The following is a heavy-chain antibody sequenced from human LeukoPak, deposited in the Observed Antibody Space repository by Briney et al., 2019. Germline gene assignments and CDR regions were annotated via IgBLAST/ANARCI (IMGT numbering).Heavy chain of an antibody. D-gene: IGHD5-24*01. V-gene: IGHV4-34*01. J-gene: IGHJ4*03. CDR1: GGSFSRYY. CDR2: IDHRGDT. Sequence: SEALSLTCAVYGGSFSRYYWSWIRQSPGKGLEWIAEIDHRGDTNYNPSVRSRVTISVDTSKNQFSLKVKSLSAADTAVYYCARGATISETGYFDFWGQGTLVTVSS. CDR3: ARGATISETGYFDF.